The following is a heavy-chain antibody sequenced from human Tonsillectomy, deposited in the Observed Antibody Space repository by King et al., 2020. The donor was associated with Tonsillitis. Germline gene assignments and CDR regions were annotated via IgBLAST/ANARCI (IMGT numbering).Heavy chain of an antibody. CDR1: GVTLNNYW. J-gene: IGHJ3*01. D-gene: IGHD3-22*01. CDR3: ARDTNYFDGNLYYDVFDL. CDR2: IREDGILK. V-gene: IGHV3-7*03. Sequence: VQLVESWGCLVQPGGSLRLSCSAFGVTLNNYWMTWGRRAPGEGVEWVANIREDGILKYYMDSVEGRFTISRDNARNAVYLQMNSLRAGDTAVYYCARDTNYFDGNLYYDVFDLWGQGTMVTVSS.